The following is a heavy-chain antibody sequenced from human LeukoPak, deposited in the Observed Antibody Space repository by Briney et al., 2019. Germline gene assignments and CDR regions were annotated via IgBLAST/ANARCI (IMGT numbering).Heavy chain of an antibody. CDR3: ARTRQYDFWSGSPYYMDV. CDR2: MNPNSGNT. J-gene: IGHJ6*03. Sequence: ASVKVSCTASGYTFTNYDINWVRQAPGQGLEWMGWMNPNSGNTGYAQKFQGRVSITRNTSTSTAYMELSSLRSEDTAVYYCARTRQYDFWSGSPYYMDVWGKGTTVTVSS. CDR1: GYTFTNYD. D-gene: IGHD3-3*01. V-gene: IGHV1-8*03.